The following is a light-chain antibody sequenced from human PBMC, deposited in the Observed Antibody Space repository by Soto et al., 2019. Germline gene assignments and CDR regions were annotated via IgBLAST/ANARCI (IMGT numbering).Light chain of an antibody. V-gene: IGLV2-14*01. CDR2: DVS. CDR3: CSYTSSSTYV. Sequence: QSALTQPASVSGSPGQSITISCTGTSSDVGDYNYVSWYQQHPGKAPKLMIFDVSNRPSGVSNRFSGSKSANTASLPISGLKAEDEAEYYCCSYTSSSTYVFGTGTKVTVL. CDR1: SSDVGDYNY. J-gene: IGLJ1*01.